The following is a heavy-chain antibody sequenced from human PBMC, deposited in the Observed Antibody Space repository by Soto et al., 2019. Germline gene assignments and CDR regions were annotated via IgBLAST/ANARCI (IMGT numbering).Heavy chain of an antibody. CDR1: GFSFRTRGMG. V-gene: IGHV2-5*02. Sequence: QITLKESGPTLVKPTQTLTLTCTFSGFSFRTRGMGVGWVRQPPGKALEWLTLIYWDDDKRYSPSLRSRITITKDTPKTQVVLTLTNMEPVDTATYYCAHSSYAGSGNYSVFEYWGQGTLVTVAS. CDR2: IYWDDDK. CDR3: AHSSYAGSGNYSVFEY. J-gene: IGHJ4*02. D-gene: IGHD3-22*01.